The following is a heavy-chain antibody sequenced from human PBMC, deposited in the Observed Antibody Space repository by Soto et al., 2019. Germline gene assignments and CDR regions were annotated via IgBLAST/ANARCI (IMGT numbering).Heavy chain of an antibody. CDR2: INHSGST. V-gene: IGHV4-34*01. Sequence: KPSETLSLTCAVYGGSFSGYYWSWIRQPPGKGLEWIGEINHSGSTNYNPSLKSRVTISVDTSKNQFSLKLSSVTAADTAVYYCARKGPATAIPQNYYYYGMDVWGQGTTVTVSS. J-gene: IGHJ6*02. D-gene: IGHD2-2*02. CDR1: GGSFSGYY. CDR3: ARKGPATAIPQNYYYYGMDV.